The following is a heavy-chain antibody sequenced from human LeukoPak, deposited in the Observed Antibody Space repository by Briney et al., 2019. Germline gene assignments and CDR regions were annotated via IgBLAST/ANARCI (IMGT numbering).Heavy chain of an antibody. CDR3: ARVQAVAGHFDY. CDR2: IYYSGST. Sequence: SETLSLTCIVSGGSISSYYWSWIRQPPGKGLEWIGYIYYSGSTNYNPSLKSRVTISVDTSKNQFSLKLSSVTAADTAVYYCARVQAVAGHFDYWGQGTLVTVSS. D-gene: IGHD6-19*01. V-gene: IGHV4-59*01. J-gene: IGHJ4*02. CDR1: GGSISSYY.